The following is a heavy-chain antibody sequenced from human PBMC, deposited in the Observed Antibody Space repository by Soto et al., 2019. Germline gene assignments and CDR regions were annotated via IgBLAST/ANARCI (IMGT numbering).Heavy chain of an antibody. J-gene: IGHJ4*02. CDR1: EYTFTSYA. CDR3: ARLGLDSSGLLVDY. V-gene: IGHV1-3*01. CDR2: INAGNGNT. Sequence: ASVKVPCKASEYTFTSYAMHWVRQAPGQRLEWMGWINAGNGNTKYSQKFQGRVTITRDTSASTAYMELSSLRSEDTAVYYCARLGLDSSGLLVDYWGQGTLVTVSS. D-gene: IGHD6-19*01.